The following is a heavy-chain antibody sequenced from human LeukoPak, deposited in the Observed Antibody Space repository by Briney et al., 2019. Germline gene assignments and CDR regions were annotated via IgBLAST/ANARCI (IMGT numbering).Heavy chain of an antibody. CDR3: ARDKRVTRLRGYQGHWFDP. CDR2: ISSSGSTI. D-gene: IGHD2-2*01. J-gene: IGHJ5*02. V-gene: IGHV3-11*01. Sequence: GGSLRLSCAASGFTFSDYYMSWIRQAPGKGLEWVSYISSSGSTIYYADSVKGRFTISRDNAKNSLYLQMNSLRAEDTAVYYCARDKRVTRLRGYQGHWFDPWGQGTLVTVSS. CDR1: GFTFSDYY.